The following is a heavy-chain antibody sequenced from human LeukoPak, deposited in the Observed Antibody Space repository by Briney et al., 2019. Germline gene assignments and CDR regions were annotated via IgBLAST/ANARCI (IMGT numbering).Heavy chain of an antibody. CDR2: INGNGGST. CDR3: ARGQLDFDY. CDR1: GFTFDDYG. D-gene: IGHD1-1*01. J-gene: IGHJ4*02. Sequence: PGGSLRLSCAASGFTFDDYGMSWVRQAPGKGLEWVSGINGNGGSTNYADSVKGQFTISRDNAKNSLYLQMNSLRVEDTALYYCARGQLDFDYWGQGTVVTVSS. V-gene: IGHV3-20*04.